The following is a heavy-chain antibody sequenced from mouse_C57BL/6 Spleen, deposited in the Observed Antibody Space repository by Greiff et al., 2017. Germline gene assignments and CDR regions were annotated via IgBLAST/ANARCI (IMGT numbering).Heavy chain of an antibody. Sequence: QVQLQQPGAELVKPGASVKMSCKASGYTFTSYWITWVKQRPGQGLEWIGDIYPGSGSTNYNEKFKSKATLTVDTSSSTAYMQLSSLTSEDSAVYYCARPGGDYPRAMDYWGQGTSVTGSS. CDR2: IYPGSGST. CDR1: GYTFTSYW. D-gene: IGHD2-4*01. J-gene: IGHJ4*01. CDR3: ARPGGDYPRAMDY. V-gene: IGHV1-55*01.